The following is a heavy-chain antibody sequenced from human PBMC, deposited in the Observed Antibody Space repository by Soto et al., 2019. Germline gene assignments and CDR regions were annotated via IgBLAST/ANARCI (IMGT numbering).Heavy chain of an antibody. V-gene: IGHV1-69*13. CDR1: GGTFSSYS. D-gene: IGHD3-22*01. J-gene: IGHJ4*02. CDR2: IIPIFGTA. CDR3: AREGWRYYYDSSGYFGYYFDY. Sequence: ASVKVSCKASGGTFSSYSISWVRHAPGQGLEWMGGIIPIFGTANYAQKFQGRVTITADESTSTAYMELSSLRSEDTAVYYCAREGWRYYYDSSGYFGYYFDYWGQGTLVTVSS.